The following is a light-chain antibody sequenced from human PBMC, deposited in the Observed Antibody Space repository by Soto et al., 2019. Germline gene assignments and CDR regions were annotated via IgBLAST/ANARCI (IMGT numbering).Light chain of an antibody. CDR3: CSYAADRSYV. J-gene: IGLJ2*01. CDR1: SSDVGSYNL. Sequence: QSVLTQPGSVSGSPGQSITISCTGTSSDVGSYNLVSWYQQHPGKGPKLMIYEGSKRPSGVSNRFSGSKSGNTASLTISDLQAEDEADYYCCSYAADRSYVFG. V-gene: IGLV2-23*01. CDR2: EGS.